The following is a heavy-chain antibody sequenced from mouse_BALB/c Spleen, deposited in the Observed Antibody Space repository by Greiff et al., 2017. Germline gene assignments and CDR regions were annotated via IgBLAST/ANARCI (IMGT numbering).Heavy chain of an antibody. CDR3: TREGYYRYLDY. CDR1: GYTFTSYW. J-gene: IGHJ2*01. V-gene: IGHV1-5*01. D-gene: IGHD2-14*01. Sequence: VQLQQSGTVLARPGASVKMSCKASGYTFTSYWMHWVKQRPGQGLEWIGAIYPGNSDTSYNQKFKGKAKLTAVTSTSTAYMELSSLTNEDSAVYYCTREGYYRYLDYWGQGTTLTVSS. CDR2: IYPGNSDT.